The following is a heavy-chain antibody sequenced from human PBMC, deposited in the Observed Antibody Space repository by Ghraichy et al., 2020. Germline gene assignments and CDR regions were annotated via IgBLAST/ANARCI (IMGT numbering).Heavy chain of an antibody. Sequence: ASVKVSCKASGYTFTSYAMHWVRQASGQRLEWMGWINAGNGNTKYSQKFQGRVTITRDTSASTAYMELSSLRSEDTAVYYCARDAERVGYNFGCWFDPWGQGTLVTVSS. V-gene: IGHV1-3*01. CDR1: GYTFTSYA. D-gene: IGHD5-24*01. CDR2: INAGNGNT. CDR3: ARDAERVGYNFGCWFDP. J-gene: IGHJ5*02.